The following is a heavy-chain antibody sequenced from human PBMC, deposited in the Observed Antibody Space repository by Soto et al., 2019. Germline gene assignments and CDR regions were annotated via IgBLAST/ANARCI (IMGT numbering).Heavy chain of an antibody. Sequence: TGESLKISCKGSGYSFTSYWIGWVRQMPGKGLEWMGIIYPGDSDTRYSPSFQGQVTISADKSISTAYLQWSSLKASDTAMYYCARQKRYFDWYRDYYGMDVWGQGTTVTVSS. J-gene: IGHJ6*02. CDR1: GYSFTSYW. D-gene: IGHD3-9*01. V-gene: IGHV5-51*01. CDR3: ARQKRYFDWYRDYYGMDV. CDR2: IYPGDSDT.